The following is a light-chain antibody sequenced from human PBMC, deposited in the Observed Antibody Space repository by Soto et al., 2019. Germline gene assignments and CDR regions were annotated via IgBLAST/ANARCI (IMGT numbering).Light chain of an antibody. V-gene: IGLV2-14*01. CDR2: GVS. Sequence: QSALTQPASVSGSPGQSITISCTGTSSDVGGYNYVSWYQQHPGKVPKLMIYGVSNRPSGVSNRFSGSKSGNTASLPISGLQAEDEADYYCSSYSSSSIRVFGGGTKLTVL. J-gene: IGLJ3*02. CDR1: SSDVGGYNY. CDR3: SSYSSSSIRV.